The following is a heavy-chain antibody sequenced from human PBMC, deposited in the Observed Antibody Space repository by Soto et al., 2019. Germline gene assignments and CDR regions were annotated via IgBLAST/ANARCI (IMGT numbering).Heavy chain of an antibody. CDR2: TSYDGSNK. D-gene: IGHD6-13*01. J-gene: IGHJ3*02. Sequence: QVQLVESGGGVVQPGRSLRLSCAASGFTFISYSMHWVRQAPGKGLEWVAITSYDGSNKYYADSVKGRFTISRDNSKNTLYLQMNSLRAEDTAVYYCARVWYHAFDIWGQGTMVIVS. CDR3: ARVWYHAFDI. CDR1: GFTFISYS. V-gene: IGHV3-30-3*01.